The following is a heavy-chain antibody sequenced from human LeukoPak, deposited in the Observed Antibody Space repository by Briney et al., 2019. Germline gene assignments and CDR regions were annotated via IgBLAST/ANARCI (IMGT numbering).Heavy chain of an antibody. CDR3: ATTDFDY. D-gene: IGHD4-11*01. J-gene: IGHJ4*02. CDR2: ISYDGSNK. CDR1: GFTFSSYG. V-gene: IGHV3-30*03. Sequence: GGSLRLSCAASGFTFSSYGMHWVRQAPGKGLEWVAVISYDGSNKYYADSAKGRFTISRDNSKNTLYLQMNSLRAEDTAVYYCATTDFDYWGQGTLVTVSS.